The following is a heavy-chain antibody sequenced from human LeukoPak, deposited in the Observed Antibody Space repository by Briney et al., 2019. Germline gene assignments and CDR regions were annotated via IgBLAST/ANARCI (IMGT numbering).Heavy chain of an antibody. CDR3: ARGSSAPDY. CDR2: ISNSGGNT. J-gene: IGHJ4*02. CDR1: GFTFSSFA. V-gene: IGHV3-23*01. Sequence: GGSLRLSCAASGFTFSSFAMSWVRQAPGKGLEWVSTISNSGGNTYYADSVKGRFTISRDNSKNTLNLQMDSLSAEDTAVYYCARGSSAPDYWGQGTVVTVSS.